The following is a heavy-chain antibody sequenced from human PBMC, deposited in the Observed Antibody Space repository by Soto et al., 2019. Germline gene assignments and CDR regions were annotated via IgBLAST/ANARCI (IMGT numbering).Heavy chain of an antibody. Sequence: QVQLQESGPGLVKPSETLSLTCTVSGGSVSSGSYYWSWIRQPPGKGLEWIGYIYYSGSTNYNPSLKSRVTMSVDTSKNQFSLKLSSVTAADTAVYYCARNAIFYYYYGMDVWGQGTTVTVSS. CDR1: GGSVSSGSYY. D-gene: IGHD3-3*01. J-gene: IGHJ6*02. CDR2: IYYSGST. V-gene: IGHV4-61*01. CDR3: ARNAIFYYYYGMDV.